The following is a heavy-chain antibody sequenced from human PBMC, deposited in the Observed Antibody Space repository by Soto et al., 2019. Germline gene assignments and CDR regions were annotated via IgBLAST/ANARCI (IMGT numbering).Heavy chain of an antibody. Sequence: SETLSLTCTVSGGSISSYYWSWIRQPPGKGLEWIGYIYYSGSTNYNPSLKSRVTISVDTSKNQFSLKLSSVTAADTAVYYCARDGTPTPYYDILTGYPPAGWFDPWGQGTLVTVSS. CDR2: IYYSGST. CDR1: GGSISSYY. J-gene: IGHJ5*02. CDR3: ARDGTPTPYYDILTGYPPAGWFDP. V-gene: IGHV4-59*01. D-gene: IGHD3-9*01.